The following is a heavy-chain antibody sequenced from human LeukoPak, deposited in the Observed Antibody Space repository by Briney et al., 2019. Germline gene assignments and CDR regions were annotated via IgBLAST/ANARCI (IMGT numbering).Heavy chain of an antibody. CDR3: ARVQWELLYPDY. CDR2: INHSGST. J-gene: IGHJ4*02. CDR1: GGSFSGYY. Sequence: PSETLSLTCAVYGGSFSGYYWSWIRQPPGKGLEWIGEINHSGSTNYNPSLKSRVTISVDTSKNQFSLKLSSVTAADTAVYYCARVQWELLYPDYWGQGTLVTVSS. D-gene: IGHD1-26*01. V-gene: IGHV4-34*01.